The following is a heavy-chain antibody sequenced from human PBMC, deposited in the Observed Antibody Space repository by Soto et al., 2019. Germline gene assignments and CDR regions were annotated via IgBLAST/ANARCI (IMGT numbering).Heavy chain of an antibody. Sequence: DVQLLESGGGLVQPGVSLRLSCAASGFSCNKYAMIWVLQAPGKGQECVSGITGSGSTIEYIESVKGRFTISRDNSKNTVYLKMNSLRAEDTSMYYCAKDAVYGDGLWLVSDWGQGTPVTVS. CDR2: ITGSGSTI. J-gene: IGHJ4*02. CDR3: AKDAVYGDGLWLVSD. V-gene: IGHV3-23*01. D-gene: IGHD2-21*02. CDR1: GFSCNKYA.